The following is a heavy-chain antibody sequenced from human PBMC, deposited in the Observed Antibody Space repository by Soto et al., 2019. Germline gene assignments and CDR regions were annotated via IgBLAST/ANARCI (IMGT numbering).Heavy chain of an antibody. CDR1: GGCLRGYD. J-gene: IGHJ6*02. CDR2: INHRGSS. CDR3: ATYDNRNSLYGVDV. V-gene: IGHV4-34*01. D-gene: IGHD1-1*01. Sequence: XATLSLDCAVNGGCLRGYDCSWIRQSPGKGLEWIGEINHRGSSDYNPSLKSRVTLSIDASMNHVTLELTSVTAADTAVYYCATYDNRNSLYGVDVWGQGAAVTVLL.